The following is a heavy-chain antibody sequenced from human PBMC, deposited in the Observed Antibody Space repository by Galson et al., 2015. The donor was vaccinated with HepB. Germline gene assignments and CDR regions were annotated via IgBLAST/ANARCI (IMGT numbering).Heavy chain of an antibody. Sequence: SVKVSCKVSGYTLTELSMHWVRQAPGKGLEWMGGFDPEDGETIYAQKLQGRVTMTEDTSTDTAYMELSSLRSEDTAVYYCSGIDYGRDNYYYYGMDVWGQGTTVTVSS. CDR2: FDPEDGET. CDR1: GYTLTELS. J-gene: IGHJ6*02. D-gene: IGHD4-17*01. V-gene: IGHV1-24*01. CDR3: SGIDYGRDNYYYYGMDV.